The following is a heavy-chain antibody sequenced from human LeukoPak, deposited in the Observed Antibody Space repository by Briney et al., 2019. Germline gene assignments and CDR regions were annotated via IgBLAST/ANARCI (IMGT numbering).Heavy chain of an antibody. J-gene: IGHJ6*02. CDR1: GFTFSNYG. CDR3: ARGFLPASYGMDV. D-gene: IGHD3-10*01. V-gene: IGHV3-33*01. Sequence: PGGSLRLSCAASGFTFSNYGMHWVRQAPGKGLEWVAVIWYDGSNKYYADSVKGRFTISRDNAKNTLYLQMNSLRAEDTAVYYCARGFLPASYGMDVWGQGTTVTVSS. CDR2: IWYDGSNK.